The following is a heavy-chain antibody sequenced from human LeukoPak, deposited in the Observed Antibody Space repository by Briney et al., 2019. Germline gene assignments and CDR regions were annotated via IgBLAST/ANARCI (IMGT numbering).Heavy chain of an antibody. J-gene: IGHJ3*02. CDR1: GGTFSSYA. CDR3: ARAKIFGVVIDAFDI. D-gene: IGHD3-3*01. V-gene: IGHV1-69*01. Sequence: GASVKVSCKASGGTFSSYAISWVRQAPGQGLEWMGGIIPIFGTANYAQKFQGRVTITADESTSTVYMELSSLRSEDTAVYYCARAKIFGVVIDAFDIWGQGTMVTVSS. CDR2: IIPIFGTA.